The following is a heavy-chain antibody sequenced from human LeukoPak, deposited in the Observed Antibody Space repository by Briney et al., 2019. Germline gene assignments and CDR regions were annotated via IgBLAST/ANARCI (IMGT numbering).Heavy chain of an antibody. J-gene: IGHJ6*02. CDR1: GFTFSSYS. CDR2: ISRGSSTI. V-gene: IGHV3-48*04. Sequence: GGSLRLSCTASGFTFSSYSMNRVRQAPGKGLEWLSYISRGSSTIYYADSVKGRFTISRDNAKNSLYLQMNSLRAEDTAVYYCARDEGVNGMDVWGQGTTVTVSS. D-gene: IGHD3-10*01. CDR3: ARDEGVNGMDV.